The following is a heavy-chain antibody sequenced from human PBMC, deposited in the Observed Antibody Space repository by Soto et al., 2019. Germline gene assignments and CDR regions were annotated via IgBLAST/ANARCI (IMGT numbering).Heavy chain of an antibody. J-gene: IGHJ5*02. CDR3: ARHVEMATIPWFDP. D-gene: IGHD5-12*01. CDR2: IYPGDSDT. Sequence: GESLKISCKGSGYSFTSYWIGWVHQMPGKGLNRMGIIYPGDSDTRYSPSFQGQVTISADKSISTAYLQWSSLKASDTAMYYCARHVEMATIPWFDPWGQGTLVTVSS. CDR1: GYSFTSYW. V-gene: IGHV5-51*07.